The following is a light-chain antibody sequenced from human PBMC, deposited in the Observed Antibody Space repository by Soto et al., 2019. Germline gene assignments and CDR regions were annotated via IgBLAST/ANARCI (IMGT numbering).Light chain of an antibody. J-gene: IGKJ5*01. V-gene: IGKV3D-11*01. CDR3: QQRSNWPIT. Sequence: EVVMWQSPATLSVTPGEGATLSCRASQGIGDTLAWYQHKPGQTPRLLIYGASSRATGIPDRFSGSGSGTDFTLTISGLEPEDFAVYYCQQRSNWPITFGQGTRLEI. CDR2: GAS. CDR1: QGIGDT.